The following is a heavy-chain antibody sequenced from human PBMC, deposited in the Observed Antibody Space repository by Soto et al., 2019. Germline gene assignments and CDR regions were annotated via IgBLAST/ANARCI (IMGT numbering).Heavy chain of an antibody. V-gene: IGHV3-23*01. CDR1: GFTFSSYA. CDR3: AKPEAQLPGHWYFDL. CDR2: ISGSGGST. Sequence: EVQLLESGGGLVQPGGSLRLSCAAFGFTFSSYAMSWVRQAPGKGLEWVSAISGSGGSTYYADSVKGRFTISRDNSKNTLYLQMNSLRAEDTAVYYCAKPEAQLPGHWYFDLWGRVTLVTVSS. J-gene: IGHJ2*01. D-gene: IGHD2-2*01.